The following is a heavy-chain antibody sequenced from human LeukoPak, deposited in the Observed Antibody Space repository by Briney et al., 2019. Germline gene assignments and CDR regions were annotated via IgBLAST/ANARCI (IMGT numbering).Heavy chain of an antibody. V-gene: IGHV4-31*03. D-gene: IGHD5-18*01. J-gene: IGHJ6*03. CDR3: ARELVEYSYGYFIYG. CDR2: IYYSEST. Sequence: SQSMSLTSTLSAPSVTMLGNYWSWIRQNPGKGLEWIAYIYYSESTYYNPSLKSRFTRSIHTSKHQCSLKPGALTAAHTAVVDCARELVEYSYGYFIYGGDKGSTVTVS. CDR1: APSVTMLGNY.